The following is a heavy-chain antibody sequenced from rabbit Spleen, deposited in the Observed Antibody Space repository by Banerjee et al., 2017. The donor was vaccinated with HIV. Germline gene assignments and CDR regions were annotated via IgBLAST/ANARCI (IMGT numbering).Heavy chain of an antibody. CDR3: ASNYVNTFDL. J-gene: IGHJ3*01. D-gene: IGHD1-1*01. Sequence: QQRLVESGGGLVHPGGALSVTCTVAGFSFIFCWICWVRQSPGKGLEWIACIDTNKGETDYANRPKGRLNISKTSSTTVTLQMTSLTAADTATHVCASNYVNTFDLWGQGTLVTVS. CDR1: GFSFIFCW. V-gene: IGHV1S45*01. CDR2: IDTNKGET.